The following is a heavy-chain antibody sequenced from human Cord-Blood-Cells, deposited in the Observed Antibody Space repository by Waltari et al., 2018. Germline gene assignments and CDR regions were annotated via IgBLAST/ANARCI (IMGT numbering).Heavy chain of an antibody. CDR2: INHSGST. V-gene: IGHV4-34*01. CDR3: ARGELGHQPGIAAAGHNWFDP. CDR1: GGSFSGYY. Sequence: QVQLQQWGAGLLKPSETLSLTCAVYGGSFSGYYWSWFRQPPGKGRGWIGEINHSGSTNYNPSLKSRVTISVDTSKNQFSLKLSSVTAADTAVYYCARGELGHQPGIAAAGHNWFDPWGQGTLVTVSS. D-gene: IGHD6-13*01. J-gene: IGHJ5*02.